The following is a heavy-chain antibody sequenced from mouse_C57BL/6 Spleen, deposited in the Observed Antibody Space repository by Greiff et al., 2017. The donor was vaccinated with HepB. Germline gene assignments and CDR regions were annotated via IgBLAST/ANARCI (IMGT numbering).Heavy chain of an antibody. V-gene: IGHV1-82*01. CDR3: ADGYYLGY. J-gene: IGHJ2*01. CDR1: GYAFSSSW. CDR2: IYPGDGDT. D-gene: IGHD2-3*01. Sequence: VQLQQSGPELVKPGASVKISCKASGYAFSSSWMNWVKQRPGKGLEWIGRIYPGDGDTNYNGKFKGKATLTADKSSSTAYMQLSSLTSEDSAVYFCADGYYLGYWGQGTTLTVAS.